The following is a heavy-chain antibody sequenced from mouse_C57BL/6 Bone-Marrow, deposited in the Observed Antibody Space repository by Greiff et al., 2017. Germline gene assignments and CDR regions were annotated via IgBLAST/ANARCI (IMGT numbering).Heavy chain of an antibody. CDR1: GYTFTDYE. J-gene: IGHJ3*01. V-gene: IGHV1-15*01. Sequence: QVQLQQSGAELVRPGASVTLSCKASGYTFTDYEMHWVKQTPVHGLEWIGAIDPETGGTAYNQKFKGKAILTPDKSSSTAYVELLSLTSEDSAVYYCTRCYDDGGSGFAYWGQGTLVTVSA. CDR2: IDPETGGT. CDR3: TRCYDDGGSGFAY. D-gene: IGHD2-4*01.